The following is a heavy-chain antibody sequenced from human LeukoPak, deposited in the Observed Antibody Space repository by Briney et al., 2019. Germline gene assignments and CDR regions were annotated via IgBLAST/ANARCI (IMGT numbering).Heavy chain of an antibody. V-gene: IGHV3-23*01. J-gene: IGHJ4*02. D-gene: IGHD1-26*01. CDR2: ISGSGGST. CDR3: AKDRSIGTYYTFDH. Sequence: QPGGSLRLSCAASGFTFSNYAMSWVRQAPGKGLEWVSAISGSGGSTYYADSVKGRFTVSRDNSKNSLYLQMSSLTAADTAVYYCAKDRSIGTYYTFDHWGQGTLVTVSS. CDR1: GFTFSNYA.